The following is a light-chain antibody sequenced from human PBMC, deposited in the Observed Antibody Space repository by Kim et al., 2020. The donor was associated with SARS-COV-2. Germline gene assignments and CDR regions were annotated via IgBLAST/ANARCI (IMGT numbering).Light chain of an antibody. J-gene: IGLJ3*02. V-gene: IGLV3-1*01. Sequence: SYELTQPPSVSVSPGQTASITCSGHKLGDKHAYWYQQKPGQSPVLVIYQDIKRPSGIPERFSGSNSGNTVTLTISGTQSMDEADYYCQAWDSSTAVFDGG. CDR3: QAWDSSTAV. CDR1: KLGDKH. CDR2: QDI.